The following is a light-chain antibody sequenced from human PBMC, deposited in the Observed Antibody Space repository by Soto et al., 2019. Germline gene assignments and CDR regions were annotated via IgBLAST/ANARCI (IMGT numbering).Light chain of an antibody. J-gene: IGKJ2*01. CDR3: QQYANSP. V-gene: IGKV3-20*01. CDR1: QSVSSNY. CDR2: GAS. Sequence: EIVLTQSPGTLPLSPGERATLSCRASQSVSSNYLVWYQQKPGQAPRPLIYGASSRATGIPDRFSGSGSGTDFTLTISRLEPEDFAVYYCQQYANSPFGQGTKLEIK.